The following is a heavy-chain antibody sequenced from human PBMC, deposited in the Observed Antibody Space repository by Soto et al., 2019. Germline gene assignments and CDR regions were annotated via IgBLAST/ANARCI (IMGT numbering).Heavy chain of an antibody. V-gene: IGHV3-23*01. D-gene: IGHD1-26*01. J-gene: IGHJ2*01. CDR1: GFTFSTYA. Sequence: EEQLLESGGGLVQPGGSLRLSCTASGFTFSTYAMTWVRQAPGKGLEWVSTLSANGVSTYYTDSVKGRFTISRDNSKDTLYLQMNSLRAEDTAVYYCAKGGGGSYYPWYLDLWGRGTLVTVSS. CDR2: LSANGVST. CDR3: AKGGGGSYYPWYLDL.